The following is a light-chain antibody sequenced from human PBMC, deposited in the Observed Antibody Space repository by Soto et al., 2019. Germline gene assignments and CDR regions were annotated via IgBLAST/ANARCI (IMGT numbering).Light chain of an antibody. CDR3: QQYNSYTWT. CDR2: KAS. CDR1: QSIGSW. Sequence: DIQMTQSPSTLSASVGDRVTITCRASQSIGSWLAWYQQKPGKAPKLLIYKASSLESGVPSRFSGSGSGTEFTLTISSLQPDDFATYYCQQYNSYTWTFGQGTKVELK. J-gene: IGKJ1*01. V-gene: IGKV1-5*03.